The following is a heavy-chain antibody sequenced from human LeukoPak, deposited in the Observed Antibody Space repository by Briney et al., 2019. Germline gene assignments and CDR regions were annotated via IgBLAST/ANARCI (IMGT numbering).Heavy chain of an antibody. V-gene: IGHV4-39*07. CDR2: IYYSGST. CDR1: GGSISSSSYY. CDR3: ARRSGHSSGWIYY. J-gene: IGHJ4*02. Sequence: SETLSLTCTVSGGSISSSSYYWGWIRQPPGKGLEWIGSIYYSGSTYYNPSLKSRVTISVDTSKNQFSLKLSSVTAADTAVYYCARRSGHSSGWIYYWGQGTLVTVSS. D-gene: IGHD6-19*01.